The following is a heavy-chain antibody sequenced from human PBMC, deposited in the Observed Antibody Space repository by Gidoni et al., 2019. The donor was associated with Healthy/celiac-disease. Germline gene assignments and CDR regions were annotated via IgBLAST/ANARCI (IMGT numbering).Heavy chain of an antibody. CDR2: ISSSSSTI. D-gene: IGHD3-22*01. V-gene: IGHV3-48*01. CDR1: AFTFSSYS. Sequence: EVQLVESGGGLVQPGGSLRLSGAAAAFTFSSYSMNWVPQAPGKGLEWGSDISSSSSTIDYADAVKGRFTISRDNAKNSLYLQMNSLRAEDTAVYYCARDTRGTMIERWERDYWGQGTLVTVSS. CDR3: ARDTRGTMIERWERDY. J-gene: IGHJ4*02.